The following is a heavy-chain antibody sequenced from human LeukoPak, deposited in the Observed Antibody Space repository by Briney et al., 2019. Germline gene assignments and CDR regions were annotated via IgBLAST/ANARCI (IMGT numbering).Heavy chain of an antibody. CDR3: AKGTSTYSSGSLDY. Sequence: GGTLRLSCSASGFTFSTHGMSWVRQAPGKGLQWVISISGSGSTTYYADSVKGRFTISRDNSKNMLYPQMTSLRAEDTAVYYCAKGTSTYSSGSLDYWGRRTLVTVSS. J-gene: IGHJ4*02. D-gene: IGHD6-19*01. V-gene: IGHV3-23*01. CDR2: ISGSGSTT. CDR1: GFTFSTHG.